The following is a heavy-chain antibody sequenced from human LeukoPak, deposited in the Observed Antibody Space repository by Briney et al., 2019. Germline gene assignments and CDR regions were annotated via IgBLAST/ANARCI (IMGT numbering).Heavy chain of an antibody. CDR2: INPNSGAT. CDR3: AREGPEGLPYNGGNGGVWFDP. J-gene: IGHJ5*02. CDR1: GDTFTGYY. V-gene: IGHV1-2*02. Sequence: ASVKVSCKASGDTFTGYYMHWVRQAPGQGLEWMGWINPNSGATNYAQKFQGRVTMTTDTSTSTVYMELSSLRSEDTAVYYCAREGPEGLPYNGGNGGVWFDPWGQGTLVTVSS. D-gene: IGHD4-23*01.